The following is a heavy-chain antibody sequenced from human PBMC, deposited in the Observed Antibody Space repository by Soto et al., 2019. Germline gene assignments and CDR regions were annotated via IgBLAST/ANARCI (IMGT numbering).Heavy chain of an antibody. CDR2: INHSGST. D-gene: IGHD1-26*01. J-gene: IGHJ4*02. Sequence: SETLSLTCAVSGGSFSGYSWTWIRQSPGKGLEWIGQINHSGSTTYNPSLKSRVTISLATSNNQFSLDLSSVTAADTAVYYCARGLFSENYYSGGWYYFDYWGQGTLVTVSS. CDR3: ARGLFSENYYSGGWYYFDY. CDR1: GGSFSGYS. V-gene: IGHV4-34*01.